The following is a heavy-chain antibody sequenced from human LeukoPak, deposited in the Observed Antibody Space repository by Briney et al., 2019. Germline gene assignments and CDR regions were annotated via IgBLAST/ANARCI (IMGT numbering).Heavy chain of an antibody. CDR2: ISSSSSYI. CDR3: ARGRGVMTLNWFDP. V-gene: IGHV3-21*01. J-gene: IGHJ5*02. D-gene: IGHD3-16*01. CDR1: GFTFSSYS. Sequence: QTGGSLRLSCAASGFTFSSYSMNWVRQAPGKGLEWVSSISSSSSYIYFADSVKGRLTISRDNAKNSLYLQMNSLRAEDTAVYYCARGRGVMTLNWFDPWGQGTLVTVSS.